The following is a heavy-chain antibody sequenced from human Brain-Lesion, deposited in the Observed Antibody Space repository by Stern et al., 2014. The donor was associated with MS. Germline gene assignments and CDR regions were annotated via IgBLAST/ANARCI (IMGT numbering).Heavy chain of an antibody. V-gene: IGHV4-34*01. Sequence: QVQLQQWGAGLLKPSETLSLTCAVYGGSFSGYYWSWIRQPPGKGLEWIGEVNHSGGTNYNPSLKSRVTISVDKSNDQFSLKLTSVTAADTAVYYCAPLTGTRHIWGQGTLVTVSS. J-gene: IGHJ4*02. CDR1: GGSFSGYY. D-gene: IGHD1-20*01. CDR2: VNHSGGT. CDR3: APLTGTRHI.